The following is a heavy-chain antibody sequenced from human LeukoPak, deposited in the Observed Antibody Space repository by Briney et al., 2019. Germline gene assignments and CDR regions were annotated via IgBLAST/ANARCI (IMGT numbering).Heavy chain of an antibody. CDR3: ARGIGTSYDSSRDAFDI. Sequence: SQTLSLTCTVSAGSINSGDYYWSWIRQPAGKGLEWIGRIYSPGTNYNYNPSVKSRVTISIDTSKNQFSLKLTSVTAADTAVYYCARGIGTSYDSSRDAFDIWGLGTMVTVSS. CDR2: IYSPGT. V-gene: IGHV4-61*02. J-gene: IGHJ3*02. CDR1: AGSINSGDYY. D-gene: IGHD3-22*01.